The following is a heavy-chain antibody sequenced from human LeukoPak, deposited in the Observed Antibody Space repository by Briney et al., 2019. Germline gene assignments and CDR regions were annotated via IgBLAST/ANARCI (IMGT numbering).Heavy chain of an antibody. V-gene: IGHV4-4*02. CDR2: IYHSGST. J-gene: IGHJ4*02. Sequence: PSDTLSLTCAVSGGSISSSNWWSWVRPPPGKGLEWIGEIYHSGSTNYNPSLKSRVTISVDKSKNQFSLKLSSVTAADTAVYYCARDSQSVVAADYWGQGTLVTVSS. CDR1: GGSISSSNW. CDR3: ARDSQSVVAADY. D-gene: IGHD2-15*01.